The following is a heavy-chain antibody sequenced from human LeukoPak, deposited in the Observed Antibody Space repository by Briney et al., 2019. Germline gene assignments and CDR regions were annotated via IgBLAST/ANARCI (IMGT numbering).Heavy chain of an antibody. Sequence: ASVKVSCKASGYTFTAYYMHWVRQAPGEGLEWMGWINPNSGGTNYAQKFQGRVTMTRDTSISTAYMELSRLRSDDTAVYYCARDRVVVPAAFDYWGQGTLVTVSS. J-gene: IGHJ4*02. V-gene: IGHV1-2*02. CDR3: ARDRVVVPAAFDY. CDR2: INPNSGGT. D-gene: IGHD2-2*01. CDR1: GYTFTAYY.